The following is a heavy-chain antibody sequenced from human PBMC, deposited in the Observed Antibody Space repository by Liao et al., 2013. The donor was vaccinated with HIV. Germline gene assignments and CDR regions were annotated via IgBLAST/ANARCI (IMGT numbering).Heavy chain of an antibody. J-gene: IGHJ4*02. CDR3: AREVGLYCSSSSCYPYYFDY. D-gene: IGHD2-2*01. CDR1: GGSISSYY. V-gene: IGHV4-4*07. Sequence: QVQLQESGPGLVKPSETLSLTCTVSGGSISSYYWSWIRQPAGKGLEWIGRIYTSGSTNYNPSLKSRVTMSVDTSKNQFSLKLSSVTAADTAVYYCAREVGLYCSSSSCYPYYFDYWGQGTLVTVSS. CDR2: IYTSGST.